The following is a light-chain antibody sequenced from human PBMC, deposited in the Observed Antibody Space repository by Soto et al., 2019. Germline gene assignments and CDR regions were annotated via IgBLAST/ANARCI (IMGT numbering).Light chain of an antibody. V-gene: IGKV1-33*01. CDR3: QQYDSLPLT. CDR1: QDISNY. CDR2: DAS. Sequence: DIQMTQSPSSLSASVGDRVTITCQASQDISNYLNWYQQKPGKAPKLLIYDASNLETGVPSRFSGSGSGTDFTFTINSLQPEDIATYYCQQYDSLPLTFGGGTKVEI. J-gene: IGKJ4*01.